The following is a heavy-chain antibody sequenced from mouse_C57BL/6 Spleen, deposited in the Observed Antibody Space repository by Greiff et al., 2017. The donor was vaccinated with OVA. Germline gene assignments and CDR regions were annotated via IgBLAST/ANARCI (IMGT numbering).Heavy chain of an antibody. CDR3: ARSPYGYAMDY. J-gene: IGHJ4*01. V-gene: IGHV1-42*01. Sequence: VQLKQSGPELVKPGASVKISCKASGYSFTGYYMNWVKQSPEKSLEWLGEINPSTGGTTYNQKFKAKATLTVDKSSSTAYMQLKSLTSEDSAVYYCARSPYGYAMDYWGQGTSVTVSS. CDR1: GYSFTGYY. CDR2: INPSTGGT. D-gene: IGHD5-1*01.